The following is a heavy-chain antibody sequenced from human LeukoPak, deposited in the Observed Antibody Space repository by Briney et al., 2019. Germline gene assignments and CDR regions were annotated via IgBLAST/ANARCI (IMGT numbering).Heavy chain of an antibody. J-gene: IGHJ5*02. CDR3: ARQEYCSGGSCDTWFDP. V-gene: IGHV5-51*01. CDR1: GYGFSSYW. Sequence: GESLKIFCKDSGYGFSSYWIAWVRQMPGKGLEYIGILYPGDSDIRYSPSFQAQVTISADKSISTAYLQWSSLKASGTAMYYCARQEYCSGGSCDTWFDPWGQGTQVTVSS. D-gene: IGHD2-15*01. CDR2: LYPGDSDI.